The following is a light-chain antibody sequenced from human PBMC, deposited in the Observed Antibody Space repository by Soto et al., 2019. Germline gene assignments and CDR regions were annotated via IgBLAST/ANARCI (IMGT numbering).Light chain of an antibody. V-gene: IGKV1-5*01. CDR3: QQYYTYPFT. CDR2: EAS. J-gene: IGKJ4*01. CDR1: ESIRSW. Sequence: DIQMTQSPSTLSASVGDRVTISCRASESIRSWLVWHQQRPGKAPEVLIYEASTLENGVPSRFSGSGSGTEFTLTISSLQPDDYATYHCQQYYTYPFTFGGGTKVEIK.